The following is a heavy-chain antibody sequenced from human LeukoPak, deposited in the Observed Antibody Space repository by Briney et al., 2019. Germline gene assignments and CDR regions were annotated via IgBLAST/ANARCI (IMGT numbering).Heavy chain of an antibody. D-gene: IGHD3-16*01. V-gene: IGHV4-39*07. CDR1: GDSVSSSSYY. J-gene: IGHJ1*01. Sequence: SETLSLTCTVSGDSVSSSSYYWGWIRQPPGKGLEWIGEINHSGSTNYNPSLKSRVTISVDTSKNQFSLKLSSVTAADTAVYYCARRVRWVWYFQHWGQGTLVTVSS. CDR3: ARRVRWVWYFQH. CDR2: INHSGST.